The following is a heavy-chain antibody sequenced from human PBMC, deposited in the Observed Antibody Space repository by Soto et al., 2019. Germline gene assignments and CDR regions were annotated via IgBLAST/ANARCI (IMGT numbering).Heavy chain of an antibody. J-gene: IGHJ5*01. CDR1: GGSISIGGYY. D-gene: IGHD3-9*01. V-gene: IGHV4-61*08. CDR2: IYYSGST. CDR3: ARVPFVGYFDWLDP. Sequence: PSETLSLICTVSGGSISIGGYYWSWIRQHPGKGLEWIGYIYYSGSTNDNPSLRGRVHMSIDTSMNQFSLRLTSVTAADTAVYYCARVPFVGYFDWLDPWGQGTMVTVSS.